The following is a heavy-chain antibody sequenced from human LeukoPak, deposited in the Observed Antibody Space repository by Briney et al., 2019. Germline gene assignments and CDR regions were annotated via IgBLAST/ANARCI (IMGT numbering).Heavy chain of an antibody. CDR1: GGSVSSGSYY. V-gene: IGHV4-61*01. CDR3: ASTIAAAGMHFDY. Sequence: SETLSLTCTVSGGSVSSGSYYWSWTRQPPGKGLEWIGYIYYSGSTNYNPSLKSRVTISVDTSKNQFSLKLSSVTAADTAVYYCASTIAAAGMHFDYWGQGTLVTVSS. CDR2: IYYSGST. J-gene: IGHJ4*02. D-gene: IGHD6-13*01.